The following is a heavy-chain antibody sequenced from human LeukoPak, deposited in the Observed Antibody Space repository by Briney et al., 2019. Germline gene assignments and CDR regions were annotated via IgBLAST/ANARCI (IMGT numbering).Heavy chain of an antibody. V-gene: IGHV4-39*01. CDR2: LYHSGST. CDR3: ARHYSPQHIQLWQWAYFDY. J-gene: IGHJ4*02. Sequence: PSETLSLTCTVSGGSISSSSYYWGWIRQPPGKGLEWIGSLYHSGSTHYNPSLKSRVTISVDTSKNQFSLKLSSVTAADTAVYYCARHYSPQHIQLWQWAYFDYWGQGTLVTVSS. D-gene: IGHD5-18*01. CDR1: GGSISSSSYY.